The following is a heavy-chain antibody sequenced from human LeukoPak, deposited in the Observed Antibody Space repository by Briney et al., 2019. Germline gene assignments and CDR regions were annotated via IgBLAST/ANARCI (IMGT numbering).Heavy chain of an antibody. CDR1: GGTFSSYA. CDR2: IIPIFGTA. J-gene: IGHJ4*02. CDR3: ARMSGVGANHGYFDY. Sequence: GASVKVSCKASGGTFSSYAISWVRQAPGQGLEWMGGIIPIFGTANYAQKFQGRVTITADESTSTAYMELSSLRSEDTAVYYCARMSGVGANHGYFDYWGQGTLVTVSS. V-gene: IGHV1-69*13. D-gene: IGHD1-26*01.